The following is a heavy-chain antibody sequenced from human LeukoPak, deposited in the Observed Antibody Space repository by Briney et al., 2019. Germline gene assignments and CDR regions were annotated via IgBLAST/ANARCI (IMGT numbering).Heavy chain of an antibody. J-gene: IGHJ4*02. Sequence: ASVKVSCEASGYTFTSYDINWVRQATGQGLEWMGWMNPNSGNTGYAQNLQGRVTMTRNTSISTAYMELSSLRSEDTAVYYCARGFVVVPAAMGYWGQGTLVTVSS. CDR2: MNPNSGNT. CDR3: ARGFVVVPAAMGY. D-gene: IGHD2-2*01. CDR1: GYTFTSYD. V-gene: IGHV1-8*01.